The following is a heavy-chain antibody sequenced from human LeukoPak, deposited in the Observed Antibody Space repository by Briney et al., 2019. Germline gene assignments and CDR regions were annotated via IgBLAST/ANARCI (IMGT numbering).Heavy chain of an antibody. Sequence: GGSLRLSCAASEFTVSSNYMSWVRQAPGKGLEWVSVIYSGGSTYYADSVKGRFTISRDNSKNTLYLQMNSLRAEDTAVYYCARQSSGYYEWFDPWGQGTLVTVSS. CDR2: IYSGGST. D-gene: IGHD3-22*01. CDR3: ARQSSGYYEWFDP. J-gene: IGHJ5*02. CDR1: EFTVSSNY. V-gene: IGHV3-66*02.